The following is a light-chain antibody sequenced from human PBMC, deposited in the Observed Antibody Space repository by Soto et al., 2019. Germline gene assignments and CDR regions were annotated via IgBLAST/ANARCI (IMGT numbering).Light chain of an antibody. Sequence: IQMTQSPSSLSASVGDRVTLACRASPSISTYLNWYQLKPGKAPELLIYAASTLQSGVPSRFSGTGSGTDFTLTSSSLQPEDFATYYCQQSYSAPLYTFGQGTKLEI. CDR1: PSISTY. CDR3: QQSYSAPLYT. J-gene: IGKJ2*01. V-gene: IGKV1-39*01. CDR2: AAS.